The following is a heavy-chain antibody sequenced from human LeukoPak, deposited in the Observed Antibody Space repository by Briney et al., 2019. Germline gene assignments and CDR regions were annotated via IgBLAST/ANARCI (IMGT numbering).Heavy chain of an antibody. CDR3: AKDPIGIAAARGYFDY. V-gene: IGHV3-48*01. D-gene: IGHD6-13*01. Sequence: GGSLRLSCAASGFTFSSYSMNWVRQAPGKGLEWVSYISSSSSTIYYADSVKGRFTISRDNSKNTLYLQMNSLRAEDTAVYYCAKDPIGIAAARGYFDYWGQGTLVTVSS. CDR2: ISSSSSTI. J-gene: IGHJ4*02. CDR1: GFTFSSYS.